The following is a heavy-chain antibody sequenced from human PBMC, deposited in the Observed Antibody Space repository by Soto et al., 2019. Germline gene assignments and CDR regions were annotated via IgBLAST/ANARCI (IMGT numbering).Heavy chain of an antibody. CDR1: GFTFSSYA. J-gene: IGHJ5*02. CDR3: AKDQRRLGYKSWFDP. D-gene: IGHD3-22*01. V-gene: IGHV3-23*01. Sequence: EVQLLESGGGLVQPGGSLRLSCAASGFTFSSYAMSWVRQAPGKGLEWVSAISVSGGSTYYADSVKGRFTITRDNSKNTLYLQMTSLRAEDTGVYYCAKDQRRLGYKSWFDPWGQGTLVTVSS. CDR2: ISVSGGST.